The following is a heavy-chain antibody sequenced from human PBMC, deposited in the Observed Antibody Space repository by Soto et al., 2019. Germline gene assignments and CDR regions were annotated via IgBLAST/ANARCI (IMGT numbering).Heavy chain of an antibody. CDR3: ARDLGYYASSGYFDY. Sequence: PGGSLRLSCAASGFTFSDYQMSWIRQAPGKGLEWVSYISSSGDITYYADSVKGRFTISRDNAKNSLYLQMNSLRAEDTAVYYCARDLGYYASSGYFDYWGQGTLVTAPQ. D-gene: IGHD3-22*01. V-gene: IGHV3-11*01. CDR1: GFTFSDYQ. J-gene: IGHJ4*02. CDR2: ISSSGDIT.